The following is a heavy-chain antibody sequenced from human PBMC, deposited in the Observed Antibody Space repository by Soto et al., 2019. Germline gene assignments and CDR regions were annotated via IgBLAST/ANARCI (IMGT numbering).Heavy chain of an antibody. V-gene: IGHV3-23*04. Sequence: EVQLVESGGQLVQPGGSLRLSCAGSGFTFSSYAMTWVRQAPGKGLEWVSVVRGSGTGTYYADSVRGRSTIPRDGTKNTLLMQMNSLRAEDTAVYYCATGYGSGKLNWFDPWGQGTLVTVSS. D-gene: IGHD3-10*01. J-gene: IGHJ5*02. CDR1: GFTFSSYA. CDR2: VRGSGTGT. CDR3: ATGYGSGKLNWFDP.